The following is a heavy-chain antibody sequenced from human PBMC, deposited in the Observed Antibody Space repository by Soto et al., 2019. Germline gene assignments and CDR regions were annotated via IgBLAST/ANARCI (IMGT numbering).Heavy chain of an antibody. Sequence: EVQLVESGGGLVKPGGSLRLSCAASGFTFSNAWMSWVRQPPGKGREWVGRIKSKTDGGTTDYAAPVKGRFTISRDDSKNTLYLQMNSLKTEDTAVYYCTSTGRYCSGGSCYWDFDYWGQGTLVTVSS. J-gene: IGHJ4*02. CDR3: TSTGRYCSGGSCYWDFDY. CDR2: IKSKTDGGTT. D-gene: IGHD2-15*01. V-gene: IGHV3-15*01. CDR1: GFTFSNAW.